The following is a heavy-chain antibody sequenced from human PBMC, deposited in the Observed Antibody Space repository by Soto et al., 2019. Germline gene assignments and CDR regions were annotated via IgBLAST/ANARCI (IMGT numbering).Heavy chain of an antibody. CDR3: ARVMAGPTSQPTGLDY. J-gene: IGHJ4*02. CDR1: GGSISSNNW. D-gene: IGHD2-8*01. V-gene: IGHV4-4*02. Sequence: QMQLQESGPGLVKPSGTLSLTCAVSGGSISSNNWWSWVRQAPGKGLEWIGEIFHSGSTDYNPSLKSRVTISVAKSANQVSRKVSCVTAADTAVYYCARVMAGPTSQPTGLDYWGQGTLITVSS. CDR2: IFHSGST.